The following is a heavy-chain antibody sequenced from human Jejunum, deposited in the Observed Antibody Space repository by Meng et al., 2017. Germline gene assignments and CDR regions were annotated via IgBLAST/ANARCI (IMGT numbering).Heavy chain of an antibody. D-gene: IGHD6-19*01. CDR2: IDGDGSTR. CDR3: ARLTAVDGLDV. Sequence: GGSLRLSCAASGFTLSRYYMHWFRQAPGKGLLWVSRIDGDGSTRRYADSVKGRFTISRDDAKNTLYLQMNSLRAEDTAVYFCARLTAVDGLDVWGQGTTVTVSS. CDR1: GFTLSRYY. V-gene: IGHV3-74*01. J-gene: IGHJ6*02.